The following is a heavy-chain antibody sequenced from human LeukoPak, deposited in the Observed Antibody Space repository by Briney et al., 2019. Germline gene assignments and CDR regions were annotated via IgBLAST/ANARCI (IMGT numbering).Heavy chain of an antibody. CDR3: STRVPNAFDI. V-gene: IGHV3-73*01. Sequence: GGSLRLSCAGSGFTFSGSAMHWVRQASGKGLEWVGRIRSKANSYATAYAASVKGRFTISRDDSKNTAYLQMSSLKTEDTAVYYCSTRVPNAFDIWGQGTMVTVSS. J-gene: IGHJ3*02. D-gene: IGHD4/OR15-4a*01. CDR2: IRSKANSYAT. CDR1: GFTFSGSA.